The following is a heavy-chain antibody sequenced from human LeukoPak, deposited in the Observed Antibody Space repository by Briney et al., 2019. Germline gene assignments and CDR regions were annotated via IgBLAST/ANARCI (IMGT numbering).Heavy chain of an antibody. V-gene: IGHV1-18*01. CDR3: AITLDSSGYLGRDY. Sequence: VASVKVSCKASGYTFTNHDISWVRQAPGQGLEWMGWISAYNGNTNYAQEFQGRVTMTTDISTSTAYMELRSLRSDDTAVYYCAITLDSSGYLGRDYWGQGTLVTVSS. CDR1: GYTFTNHD. CDR2: ISAYNGNT. D-gene: IGHD3-22*01. J-gene: IGHJ4*02.